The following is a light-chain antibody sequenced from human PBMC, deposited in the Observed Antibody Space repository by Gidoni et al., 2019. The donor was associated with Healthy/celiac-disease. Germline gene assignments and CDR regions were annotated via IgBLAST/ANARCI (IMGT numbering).Light chain of an antibody. J-gene: IGKJ3*01. CDR3: QQYNNWPFT. Sequence: EIVMTQSPATLSVSPGERANLSCRASQSVSSNLAWYQQKPGQAPRRLIYGASTRATGIPARFSGSGSGTEFTLTISSLQSEEFAVYYCQQYNNWPFTFGPGTKVDIK. CDR2: GAS. V-gene: IGKV3-15*01. CDR1: QSVSSN.